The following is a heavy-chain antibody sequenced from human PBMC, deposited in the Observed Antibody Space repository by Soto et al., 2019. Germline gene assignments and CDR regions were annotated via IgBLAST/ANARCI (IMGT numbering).Heavy chain of an antibody. CDR1: GGSISSGGYY. D-gene: IGHD3-3*01. V-gene: IGHV4-31*03. J-gene: IGHJ5*02. CDR3: ARSRYDCRSGYSCWFDP. CDR2: IYYSGST. Sequence: SETLSLTCTVSGGSISSGGYYWSWIRQHPGKGLEWIGNIYYSGSTYYNPSLKSRVTISVDTSKNQFSLKLSSVTAADTAVYYCARSRYDCRSGYSCWFDPWGQGTLVTVSS.